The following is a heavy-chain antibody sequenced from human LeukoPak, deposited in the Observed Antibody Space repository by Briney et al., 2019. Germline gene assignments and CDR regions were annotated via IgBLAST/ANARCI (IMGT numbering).Heavy chain of an antibody. Sequence: GGSLRLSCAASGFTFDDYAMHWVRQAPGKGLEWVSGISWNGGSIGYADSVKGRFTISRDNAKNSLYLQMNSLRAEDTALYYCAKDMSSQYSSSWYFDYWGQGTLVTVSS. CDR1: GFTFDDYA. D-gene: IGHD6-13*01. CDR3: AKDMSSQYSSSWYFDY. V-gene: IGHV3-9*01. J-gene: IGHJ4*02. CDR2: ISWNGGSI.